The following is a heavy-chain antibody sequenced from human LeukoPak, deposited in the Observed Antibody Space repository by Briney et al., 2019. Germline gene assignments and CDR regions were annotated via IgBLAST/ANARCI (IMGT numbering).Heavy chain of an antibody. CDR1: GGSISSSNW. CDR3: ARASFYGSGTYYQRVDY. D-gene: IGHD3-10*01. V-gene: IGHV4-4*02. J-gene: IGHJ4*02. Sequence: SETLSLTCAVSGGSISSSNWWSWVRQPPGKGLEWIGEIYHSGSTNYNPSLKSRVTISVDTSKNQFSLKLSSVTAADTAVYYCARASFYGSGTYYQRVDYWGQGTLVTVSS. CDR2: IYHSGST.